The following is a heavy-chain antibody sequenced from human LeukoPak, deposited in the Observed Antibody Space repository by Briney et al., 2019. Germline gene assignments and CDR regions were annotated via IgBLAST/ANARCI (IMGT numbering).Heavy chain of an antibody. V-gene: IGHV3-23*01. CDR1: GFTFSSYA. J-gene: IGHJ6*03. Sequence: PGGPLRLSCAASGFTFSSYAMSWVRQAPGKGLEWLSAISGSGGSTYYADSVKGRFTISRDNSKNTLYLQMNSLRAEDTGVYYCAARYYDFWSGYYTDGYYYYMDVWGKGTTVTVSS. CDR2: ISGSGGST. D-gene: IGHD3-3*01. CDR3: AARYYDFWSGYYTDGYYYYMDV.